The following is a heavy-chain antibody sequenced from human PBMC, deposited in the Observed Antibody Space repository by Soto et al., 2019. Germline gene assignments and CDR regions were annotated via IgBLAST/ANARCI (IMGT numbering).Heavy chain of an antibody. D-gene: IGHD2-2*01. CDR3: AKDHIVVVPAAMAADY. CDR2: ISYDGSNK. Sequence: GGSLRLSCAASGFTFSSYGMHWVRQAPGKGLEWVAVISYDGSNKYYADSVKGRFTISRDNSKNTLYLQMNSLRAEDTAVYYCAKDHIVVVPAAMAADYWGQGTLVTVS. J-gene: IGHJ4*02. CDR1: GFTFSSYG. V-gene: IGHV3-30*18.